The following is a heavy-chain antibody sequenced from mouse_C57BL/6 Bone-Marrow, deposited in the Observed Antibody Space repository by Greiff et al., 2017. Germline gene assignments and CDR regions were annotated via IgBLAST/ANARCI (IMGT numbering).Heavy chain of an antibody. CDR3: ARRDYYGSRGSY. V-gene: IGHV1-81*01. CDR2: IYPRSGNT. Sequence: QVQLKQSGAELARPGASVKLSCKASGYTFTSYGISWVKQRTGQGLEWIGEIYPRSGNTYYNEKFKGKATLTADKSSSTAYMELRSLTSEDSAVYFCARRDYYGSRGSYWGQGTTLTVSS. D-gene: IGHD1-1*01. J-gene: IGHJ2*01. CDR1: GYTFTSYG.